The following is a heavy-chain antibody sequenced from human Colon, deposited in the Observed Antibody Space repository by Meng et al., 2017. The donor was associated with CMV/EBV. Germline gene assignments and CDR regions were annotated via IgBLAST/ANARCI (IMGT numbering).Heavy chain of an antibody. J-gene: IGHJ4*02. D-gene: IGHD1-14*01. CDR2: IDANSGGT. Sequence: QVRLVQSGAEVEGPGASVKVSCKASGFTFTGHYMHWGRQAPGQGLEWMGWIDANSGGTNYAQKFQGRLTMTRDTSISTVYMELNRLRSDDTAVYFCARDGIRGVFFFDYWGQGTLVTVSS. V-gene: IGHV1-2*02. CDR1: GFTFTGHY. CDR3: ARDGIRGVFFFDY.